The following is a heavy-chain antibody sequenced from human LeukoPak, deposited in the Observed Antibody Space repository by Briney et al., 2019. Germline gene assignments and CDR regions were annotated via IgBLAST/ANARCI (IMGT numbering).Heavy chain of an antibody. J-gene: IGHJ4*02. V-gene: IGHV3-23*01. Sequence: PGGSLRLSCAASGFTFSSYAMSWVRQAPGKGLEWVSAISGSGGSTYYADSVKGRFTISRDNSKNTLYLQTNSLRVEDTAVHYCVKDYQVGNSPAFGDYWGQGTLVTISS. CDR1: GFTFSSYA. D-gene: IGHD1-26*01. CDR2: ISGSGGST. CDR3: VKDYQVGNSPAFGDY.